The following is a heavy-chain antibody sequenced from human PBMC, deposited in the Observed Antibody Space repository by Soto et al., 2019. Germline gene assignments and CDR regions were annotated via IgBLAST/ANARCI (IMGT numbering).Heavy chain of an antibody. V-gene: IGHV1-18*01. D-gene: IGHD2-15*01. CDR1: GNTFASHG. CDR2: ISGFNGQT. CDR3: ARGSRASGVSGGNTFDY. Sequence: ASVKVSCKASGNTFASHGFSWVRQAPGQGLEWMGWISGFNGQTNYAQKFQGRVTITADESTSTAYMELSSLRSEDTAVYYCARGSRASGVSGGNTFDYWGQGTLVTAS. J-gene: IGHJ4*02.